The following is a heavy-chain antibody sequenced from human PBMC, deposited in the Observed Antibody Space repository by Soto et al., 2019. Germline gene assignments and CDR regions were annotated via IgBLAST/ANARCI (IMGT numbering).Heavy chain of an antibody. Sequence: EVQLLESGGGLVQPGGSLRLSCAASGLTFSDYAMSWVRQAPGKGLEWVSAISGSGGSTYYADSVKGRFTISRDNSKNTLYVQMNGLRAEDTAVYYCAKGVVVAATREDYFDYWGQGTLVTVSS. CDR3: AKGVVVAATREDYFDY. CDR2: ISGSGGST. V-gene: IGHV3-23*01. CDR1: GLTFSDYA. D-gene: IGHD2-15*01. J-gene: IGHJ4*02.